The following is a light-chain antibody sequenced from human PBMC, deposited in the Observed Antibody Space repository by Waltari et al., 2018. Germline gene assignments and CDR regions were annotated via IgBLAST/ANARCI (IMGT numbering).Light chain of an antibody. CDR2: RNN. Sequence: QAGLTQPPSVSKGLRQTATLTCTGNINNVGNQGAAWLQPHQGPPPKVLSYRNNNRPSGISERFSASRSGNTASLTITGLQPEDEADYYCSAWDSNLSAYVFGTGTKVTVL. V-gene: IGLV10-54*04. CDR3: SAWDSNLSAYV. CDR1: INNVGNQG. J-gene: IGLJ1*01.